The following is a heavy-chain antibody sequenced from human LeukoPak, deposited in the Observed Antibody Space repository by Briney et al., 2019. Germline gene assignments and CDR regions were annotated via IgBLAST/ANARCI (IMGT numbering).Heavy chain of an antibody. V-gene: IGHV1-18*01. J-gene: IGHJ4*02. D-gene: IGHD2-2*01. CDR3: ATDAKFASRIVVDHY. CDR2: ISAYNGNT. CDR1: GYTFTSYG. Sequence: ASVKVSCKASGYTFTSYGISWVRQAPGQGLEWMGWISAYNGNTNYAQKLQGRVTTTTDTSTSTAYMELRSLRSEDTAVYYCATDAKFASRIVVDHYWGQGTLVTVSS.